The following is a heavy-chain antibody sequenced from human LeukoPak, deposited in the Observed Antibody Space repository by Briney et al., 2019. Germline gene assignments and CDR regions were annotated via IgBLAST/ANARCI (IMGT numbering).Heavy chain of an antibody. CDR3: ASLSVVAEYYFDY. V-gene: IGHV4-38-2*02. D-gene: IGHD5-12*01. CDR1: GYSISSGYY. Sequence: SETLSLTCTVSGYSISSGYYWGWIRQPPGKGLEWIGSIYYSGSTYYNPSLKSRVTISVDTSKNQFSLKLSSVTAADTAVYYCASLSVVAEYYFDYWGQGTLVTVSS. CDR2: IYYSGST. J-gene: IGHJ4*02.